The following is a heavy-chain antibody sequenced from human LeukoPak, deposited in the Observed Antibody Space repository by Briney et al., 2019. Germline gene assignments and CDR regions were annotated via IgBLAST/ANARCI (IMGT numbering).Heavy chain of an antibody. V-gene: IGHV3-9*03. D-gene: IGHD1-26*01. CDR2: ISWNSGSI. J-gene: IGHJ4*02. CDR1: GFTFDDYA. Sequence: GRSLRLSCAASGFTFDDYAMHWVRQSPGKGLEWVSGISWNSGSIGYADSVKGRFTISRDNAKNSLYLQMNSLSAEDMALYYCAKADRAPYSGSSFGYWGQGTLVTVSS. CDR3: AKADRAPYSGSSFGY.